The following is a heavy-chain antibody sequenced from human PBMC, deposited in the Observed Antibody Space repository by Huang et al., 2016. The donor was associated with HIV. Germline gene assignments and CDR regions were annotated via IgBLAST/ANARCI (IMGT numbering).Heavy chain of an antibody. Sequence: VSGDFISSTNYYWGWIRQSPGKGLGWVGSVYQSGSTNYNPSLKSRVTLSVDTSRNQFSLRLNSVTAADTAVYYCASQHIGAAATWFWGRGTQVAVSS. CDR1: GDFISSTNYY. CDR2: VYQSGST. V-gene: IGHV4-39*01. D-gene: IGHD6-13*01. CDR3: ASQHIGAAATWF. J-gene: IGHJ4*02.